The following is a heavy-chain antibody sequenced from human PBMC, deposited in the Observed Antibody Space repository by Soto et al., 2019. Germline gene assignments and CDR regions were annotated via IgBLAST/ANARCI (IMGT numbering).Heavy chain of an antibody. CDR3: ASGSLYGSGSYPVDY. V-gene: IGHV1-69*08. J-gene: IGHJ4*01. CDR2: IIPLFGTL. CDR1: GGTFSNHL. Sequence: QVQLVQSGAEVKKPGSSVNVSCKASGGTFSNHLISWVRQAPGQGLEWMGTIIPLFGTLNYAQKLQGRVTLSADRPTSTAYMELSSLSSDDTAVYYCASGSLYGSGSYPVDYWGQGTLVTVSS. D-gene: IGHD3-10*01.